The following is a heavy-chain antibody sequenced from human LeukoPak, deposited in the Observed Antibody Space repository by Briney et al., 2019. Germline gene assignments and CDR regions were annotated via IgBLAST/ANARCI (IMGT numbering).Heavy chain of an antibody. V-gene: IGHV4-59*01. D-gene: IGHD1-1*01. CDR1: GASIGSYY. J-gene: IGHJ6*03. CDR3: AREGLTTIGVIDV. CDR2: IYYSGDT. Sequence: SETLSLTCSVSGASIGSYYWIWVRQPPGKGPEWLGTIYYSGDTKYNSSLKSRVSIFADTSNNHFSLRLSSVTAADTAVYYCAREGLTTIGVIDVWGKGTTVTVSS.